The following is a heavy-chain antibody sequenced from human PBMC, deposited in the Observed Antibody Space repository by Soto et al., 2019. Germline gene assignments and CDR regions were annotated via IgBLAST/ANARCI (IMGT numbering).Heavy chain of an antibody. V-gene: IGHV4-30-4*01. CDR1: GGSINSGDYF. J-gene: IGHJ5*02. Sequence: QVQLQESGPGLVKPSQTLSLTCSVSGGSINSGDYFWSWLRQPPGKGLEWIGYIYYSGKTWHNPSLKSRVTISLDTSRNQFSLRLSSVTAADTAVYYCVRDRVRGSRTYAGFDPWGPGTLVTVSS. CDR3: VRDRVRGSRTYAGFDP. CDR2: IYYSGKT. D-gene: IGHD3-10*01.